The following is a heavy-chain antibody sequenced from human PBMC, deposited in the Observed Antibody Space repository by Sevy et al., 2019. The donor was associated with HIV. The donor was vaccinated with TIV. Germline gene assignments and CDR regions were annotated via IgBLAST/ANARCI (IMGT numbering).Heavy chain of an antibody. CDR3: ARAEYNWKKKSSFDI. J-gene: IGHJ3*02. D-gene: IGHD1-20*01. Sequence: ASVKVSCKASGGTFSSYAISWVRQAPGQGLEWMGGIIPIFGTANYAQKFQGRVTITADESTSTAYMELSSLRSEDTAVYYCARAEYNWKKKSSFDIWGQGTMVTVSS. V-gene: IGHV1-69*13. CDR1: GGTFSSYA. CDR2: IIPIFGTA.